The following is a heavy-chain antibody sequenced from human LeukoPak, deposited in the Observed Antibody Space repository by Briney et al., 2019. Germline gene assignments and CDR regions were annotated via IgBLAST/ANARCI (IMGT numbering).Heavy chain of an antibody. Sequence: ASVKVSCKVSGYTLTELSMHWVRQAPGKGLEWMGGFDPEDAETIYAQKFQGRVTMTEDTSTDTAFMELSSLRSEDTAVYFCAAVVGGWFDPWGQGTLVTVSS. V-gene: IGHV1-24*01. CDR1: GYTLTELS. CDR3: AAVVGGWFDP. D-gene: IGHD3-16*01. CDR2: FDPEDAET. J-gene: IGHJ5*02.